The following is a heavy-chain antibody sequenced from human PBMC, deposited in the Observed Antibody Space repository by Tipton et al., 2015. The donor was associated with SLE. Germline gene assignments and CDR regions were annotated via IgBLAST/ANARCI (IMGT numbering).Heavy chain of an antibody. CDR3: ARKGVYYAFWSGYDGAFDI. J-gene: IGHJ3*02. CDR1: GGSLSGHY. CDR2: INHSGRI. Sequence: TLSLTCTVYGGSLSGHYWVWIRQPPGKGLEWIGDINHSGRIDYKPSLKSRVTISVDTSKNQFSLKLSSVTAADTAVYYCARKGVYYAFWSGYDGAFDIWGQGTMVTVSS. V-gene: IGHV4-34*01. D-gene: IGHD3-3*01.